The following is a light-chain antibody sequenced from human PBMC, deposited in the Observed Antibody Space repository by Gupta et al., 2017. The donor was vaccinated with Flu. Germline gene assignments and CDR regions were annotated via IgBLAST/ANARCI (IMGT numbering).Light chain of an antibody. Sequence: SVLAQPPSASATPGQRVTISCSGSSSNIGSNNVNWYQQVPGTAPNLLIYGNSQRPSGVPDRFSGSKSGTSASLAISGLQSEDEADYYCAAWDDSLNGHYVFGTGTKVTAL. V-gene: IGLV1-44*01. CDR2: GNS. J-gene: IGLJ1*01. CDR1: SSNIGSNN. CDR3: AAWDDSLNGHYV.